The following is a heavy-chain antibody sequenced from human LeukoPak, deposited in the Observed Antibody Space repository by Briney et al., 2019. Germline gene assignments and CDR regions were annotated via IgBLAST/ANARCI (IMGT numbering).Heavy chain of an antibody. Sequence: GGSLRLSCAASGFTFSNYWMHWVRQAPGKGLEWVSVIYSGGSTYYADSVKGRFSISRDNSKNTLYLQMNSLRAEDTAVYYCATREYYDSSGYNDAFDIWGQGTKVTVSS. V-gene: IGHV3-66*01. CDR1: GFTFSNYW. D-gene: IGHD3-22*01. CDR2: IYSGGST. CDR3: ATREYYDSSGYNDAFDI. J-gene: IGHJ3*02.